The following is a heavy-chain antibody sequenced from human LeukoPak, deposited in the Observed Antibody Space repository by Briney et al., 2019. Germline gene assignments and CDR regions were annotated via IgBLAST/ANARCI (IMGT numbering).Heavy chain of an antibody. J-gene: IGHJ4*02. Sequence: VASVKVSCKASGGTFSSYAISWVRQAPGRGLEWMGGIIPIFGTANYAQKFQGRVTITADKSTSTAYMELSSLRSEDTAVYYCARRRDGYNHALDYWGQGTLVTVSS. CDR2: IIPIFGTA. CDR1: GGTFSSYA. D-gene: IGHD5-24*01. V-gene: IGHV1-69*06. CDR3: ARRRDGYNHALDY.